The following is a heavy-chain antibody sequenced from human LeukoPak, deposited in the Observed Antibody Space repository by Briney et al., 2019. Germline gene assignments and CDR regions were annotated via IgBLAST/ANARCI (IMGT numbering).Heavy chain of an antibody. CDR1: GGTFSSYA. Sequence: GASVKVSCKASGGTFSSYAISWVRQAPGQVLELMGGIIPIFGTANYAQKFQGRVTITADESTSTAYMELSSLRSEDTDVYYCARDEGGPRGGYSSSWPPFDYWGQGTLVTVSS. J-gene: IGHJ4*02. CDR2: IIPIFGTA. D-gene: IGHD6-13*01. V-gene: IGHV1-69*13. CDR3: ARDEGGPRGGYSSSWPPFDY.